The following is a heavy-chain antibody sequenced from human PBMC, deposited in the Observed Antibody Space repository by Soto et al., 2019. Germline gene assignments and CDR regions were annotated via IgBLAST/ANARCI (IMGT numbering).Heavy chain of an antibody. CDR3: ARDFDADSRTDFDY. CDR1: GFIFSDYY. J-gene: IGHJ4*02. V-gene: IGHV3-11*01. Sequence: QVQLVESGGGLVKPGGSLRLSCATSGFIFSDYYMHWIRQAPGKGLEWISYISGNGRIIQYADSAKGRFTISRDNAQNSLYLQMNSRTAEDTALYFCARDFDADSRTDFDYWGQGTLVTVSS. D-gene: IGHD4-17*01. CDR2: ISGNGRII.